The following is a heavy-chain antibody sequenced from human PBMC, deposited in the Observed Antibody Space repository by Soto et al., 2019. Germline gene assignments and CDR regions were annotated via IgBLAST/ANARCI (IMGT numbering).Heavy chain of an antibody. D-gene: IGHD4-17*01. CDR3: ARARSGDYIPD. CDR2: VSYSGET. J-gene: IGHJ4*02. V-gene: IGHV4-30-4*01. Sequence: QVQLQESGPGLVKPSQPLSLTCTVSGGSISSGDYYWSWIRQPPGKGLEWIGSVSYSGETDYNPSPQRRIALFVDPALNQFSLRMNSVTDADTAVYSCARARSGDYIPDWGQGTLVTVSS. CDR1: GGSISSGDYY.